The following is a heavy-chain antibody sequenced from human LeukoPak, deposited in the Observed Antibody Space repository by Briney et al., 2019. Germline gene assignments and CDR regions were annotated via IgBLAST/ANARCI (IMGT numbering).Heavy chain of an antibody. J-gene: IGHJ4*02. Sequence: GRSLRLSCAASGFTFDDYGMTWVRQAPGKGLEWVSGIGWNGGSTGYADSVKGRVTISRDNAKNSVYLQMNNLRVEDTALYYCARQIAAAGPDYWGQGTLVTVSS. CDR2: IGWNGGST. V-gene: IGHV3-20*04. CDR3: ARQIAAAGPDY. CDR1: GFTFDDYG. D-gene: IGHD6-13*01.